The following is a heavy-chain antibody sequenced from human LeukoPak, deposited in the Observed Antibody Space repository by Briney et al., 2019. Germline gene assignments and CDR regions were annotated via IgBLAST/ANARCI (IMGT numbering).Heavy chain of an antibody. CDR2: ISGSGDIT. V-gene: IGHV3-23*01. Sequence: GSLRLSCAASGFTFSTYAMIWVRQAPEKGLEWVSTISGSGDITYYADSVKGRFTISRDNSKNTLYLQMNSLRAEDTAVYYCAKDYYDSSGEDAFDIWGQGTMVTVSS. J-gene: IGHJ3*02. CDR1: GFTFSTYA. D-gene: IGHD3-22*01. CDR3: AKDYYDSSGEDAFDI.